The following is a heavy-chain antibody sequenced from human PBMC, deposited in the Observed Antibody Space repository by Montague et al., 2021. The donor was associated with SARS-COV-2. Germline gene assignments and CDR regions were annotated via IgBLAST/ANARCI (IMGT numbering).Heavy chain of an antibody. CDR1: GFIISVYD. Sequence: SLRLSCAASGFIISVYDMHWVRQVTGKGLEWVSAIGTRGDTYYPDSVEGRFTMSRENAGNTLYLQMSSLRAGDTAVYYCARAPPYSSASWGYYGMDVWGQGTTVTVSS. CDR3: ARAPPYSSASWGYYGMDV. CDR2: IGTRGDT. J-gene: IGHJ6*02. V-gene: IGHV3-13*01. D-gene: IGHD6-6*01.